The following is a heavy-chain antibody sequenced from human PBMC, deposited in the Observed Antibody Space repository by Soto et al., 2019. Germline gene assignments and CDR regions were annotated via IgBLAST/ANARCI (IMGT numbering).Heavy chain of an antibody. CDR3: AALHSTFDY. CDR2: IIPIFDTT. Sequence: SVKVSCKASGGTFSNYGISWVRQAPGQGLEWMGGIIPIFDTTNYAQKFQGRVTITADESTSTAYMELSSLTSEDTAVYYCAALHSTFDYWGQGTLVTVFS. D-gene: IGHD2-15*01. CDR1: GGTFSNYG. V-gene: IGHV1-69*13. J-gene: IGHJ4*02.